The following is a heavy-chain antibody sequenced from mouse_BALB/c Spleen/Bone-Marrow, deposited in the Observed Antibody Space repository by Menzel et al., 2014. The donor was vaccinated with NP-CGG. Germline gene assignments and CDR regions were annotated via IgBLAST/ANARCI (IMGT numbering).Heavy chain of an antibody. D-gene: IGHD2-10*02. J-gene: IGHJ2*01. CDR2: INSNGGST. CDR1: GFTFSSYY. CDR3: ARHGGYGNYFDY. Sequence: EVQVVESGGGLVKLGGSLKLSCAASGFTFSSYYMSWVRQTPEKRLELVAAINSNGGSTYYPDTVKGRFTISRDNAKNTLYLQMSSLKSEDTASYYCARHGGYGNYFDYWGQGTTLTVSS. V-gene: IGHV5-6-2*01.